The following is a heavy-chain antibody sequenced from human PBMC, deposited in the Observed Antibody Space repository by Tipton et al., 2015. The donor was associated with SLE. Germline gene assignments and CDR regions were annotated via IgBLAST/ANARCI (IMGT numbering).Heavy chain of an antibody. Sequence: TLSLTCTVSGGSITSHYWSWIRQPPGKGLEWIGNILYSGDTNYNPSLKSRVTISLDTSRKQFSLSLNSVTPADTAVYFCARDDPDGDGGGIPGDYWGQGNLVTVS. CDR3: ARDDPDGDGGGIPGDY. D-gene: IGHD4-17*01. V-gene: IGHV4-59*11. CDR1: GGSITSHY. J-gene: IGHJ4*02. CDR2: ILYSGDT.